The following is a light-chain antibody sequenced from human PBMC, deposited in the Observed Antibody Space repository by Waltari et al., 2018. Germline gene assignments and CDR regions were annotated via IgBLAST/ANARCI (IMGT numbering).Light chain of an antibody. V-gene: IGLV2-14*03. J-gene: IGLJ2*01. Sequence: QSALTQPASVSGSPGQSITISCTGTSSDVGGYNYVSWYQQHPGNAPKLMIYDVSNRPSGVSTRCSGSKSGNTSSLTISGLQAEDEADYYCFSHTSSITVGFGGGTKLTVL. CDR1: SSDVGGYNY. CDR3: FSHTSSITVG. CDR2: DVS.